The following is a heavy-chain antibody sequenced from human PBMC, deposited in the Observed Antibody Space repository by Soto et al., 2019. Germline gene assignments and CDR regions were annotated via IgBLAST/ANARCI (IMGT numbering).Heavy chain of an antibody. CDR3: ARSSSCMWYALDY. V-gene: IGHV3-74*01. CDR1: GFTFSSYW. D-gene: IGHD6-13*01. J-gene: IGHJ4*02. CDR2: INSDGSST. Sequence: GGSLRLSCAASGFTFSSYWMHWVRQAPGKGLVWVSRINSDGSSTSYADSVKGRFTISRDNAKNTLYLQMNSLRAEDTAVYYCARSSSCMWYALDYWGQGTLVTVSS.